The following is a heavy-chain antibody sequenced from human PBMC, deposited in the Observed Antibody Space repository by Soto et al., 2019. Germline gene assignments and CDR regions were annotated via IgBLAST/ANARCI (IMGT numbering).Heavy chain of an antibody. CDR1: GGSISSYY. CDR2: IYYSGST. CDR3: ARGRNLVVVTATMENVDYYFDY. J-gene: IGHJ4*02. Sequence: PSETLSLTCTVSGGSISSYYWSWIRQPPGKGLEWIGYIYYSGSTNYNPSLKSRVTISVDTSKNQFSLKLSSVTAADTAVYYCARGRNLVVVTATMENVDYYFDYWGQGTLVTVSS. D-gene: IGHD2-21*02. V-gene: IGHV4-59*08.